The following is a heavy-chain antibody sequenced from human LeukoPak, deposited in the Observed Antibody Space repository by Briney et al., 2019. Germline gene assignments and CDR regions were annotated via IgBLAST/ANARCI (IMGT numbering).Heavy chain of an antibody. CDR1: RYTFTGYY. CDR2: INPNSGGT. V-gene: IGHV1-2*02. CDR3: ARGKNIAVAGTRCFDP. D-gene: IGHD6-19*01. Sequence: ASVKVSCKASRYTFTGYYMHWVRQAPGQGLEWMGWINPNSGGTNYAQKFQGRVTMTRDTSISTAYMELSRLRSDDTAVYYCARGKNIAVAGTRCFDPWGQGTLVTVSS. J-gene: IGHJ5*02.